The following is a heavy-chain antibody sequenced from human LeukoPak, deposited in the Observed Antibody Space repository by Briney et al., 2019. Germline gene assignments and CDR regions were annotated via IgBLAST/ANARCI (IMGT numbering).Heavy chain of an antibody. J-gene: IGHJ3*02. CDR1: GFTFSNYS. CDR2: IVGSGGAT. V-gene: IGHV3-23*01. CDR3: AKDLRIGEYDAFDI. D-gene: IGHD3-10*01. Sequence: GGSLRLSCAASGFTFSNYSMTWVRQAPGKGLEWVSVIVGSGGATYYADSVKGRFTISRDNSKNTLYLQMNSLRAEDTAVYNCAKDLRIGEYDAFDIWGRGTMVTVSS.